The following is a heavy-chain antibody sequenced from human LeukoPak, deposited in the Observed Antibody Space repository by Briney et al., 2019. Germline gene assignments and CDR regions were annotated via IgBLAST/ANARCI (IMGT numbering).Heavy chain of an antibody. CDR1: GGTFSSYA. J-gene: IGHJ4*02. Sequence: GASVKVSRKASGGTFSSYAISWVRQAPGQGLEWMGRIIPILGIANYAQKFQGRVTITADKSTSTAYMELSSLRSEDTAVYYCARSPTAGYHPYWGQGTLVTVSS. D-gene: IGHD2-2*01. CDR2: IIPILGIA. CDR3: ARSPTAGYHPY. V-gene: IGHV1-69*04.